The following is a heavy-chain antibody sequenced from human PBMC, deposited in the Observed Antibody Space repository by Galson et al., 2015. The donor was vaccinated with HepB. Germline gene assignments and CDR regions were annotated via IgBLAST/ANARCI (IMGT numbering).Heavy chain of an antibody. CDR1: GFTFSSYR. CDR3: ARDCLYYYDSSGYYYEDWYFDL. V-gene: IGHV3-7*03. Sequence: CLRLSCAASGFTFSSYRMSWVRQAPGKGLEWVANIKQDRSEKYYVDSVKGRFTISRDNAKNSLYLRMNSLRAEDTAVYYCARDCLYYYDSSGYYYEDWYFDLWGRGTLVTVSS. J-gene: IGHJ2*01. CDR2: IKQDRSEK. D-gene: IGHD3-22*01.